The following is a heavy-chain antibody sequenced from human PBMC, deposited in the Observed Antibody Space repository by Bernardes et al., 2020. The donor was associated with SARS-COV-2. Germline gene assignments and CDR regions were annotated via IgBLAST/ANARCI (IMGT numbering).Heavy chain of an antibody. J-gene: IGHJ4*02. CDR2: ISSTRTYI. V-gene: IGHV3-21*01. Sequence: GWSLRLSCAASGFTFDNYNMNWVRQAPGKGLEWVSSISSTRTYIYYADSVKGRFTISRDNAKNSVYLQMNSLRAEDTAVYYCARGNDVLTGYSYDQWGQGTLVTVAS. D-gene: IGHD3-9*01. CDR3: ARGNDVLTGYSYDQ. CDR1: GFTFDNYN.